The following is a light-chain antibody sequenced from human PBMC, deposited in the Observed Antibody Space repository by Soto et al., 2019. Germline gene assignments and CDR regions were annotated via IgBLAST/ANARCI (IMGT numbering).Light chain of an antibody. V-gene: IGLV2-14*03. CDR3: SSYSSSTTPYV. CDR2: DVS. Sequence: QSALTQPASVSGSPGQSITISCTGTSSDIGAYNYVSWYQQYPGKAPKLLIYDVSNRPSGVSSRFSGSKSGNTASLTISGLQDEDEAEYFCSSYSSSTTPYVFGIGTKVTVL. CDR1: SSDIGAYNY. J-gene: IGLJ1*01.